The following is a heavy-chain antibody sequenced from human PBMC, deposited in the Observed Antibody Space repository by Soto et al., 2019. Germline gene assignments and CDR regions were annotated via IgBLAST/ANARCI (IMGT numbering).Heavy chain of an antibody. CDR3: ARPPDC. D-gene: IGHD2-21*02. CDR1: GFTFSSYG. CDR2: IWYDGSNK. V-gene: IGHV3-33*01. J-gene: IGHJ3*01. Sequence: QVQLVESGGGVVQPGRSLRLSCAASGFTFSSYGMHWVRQAPGKGLEWVAVIWYDGSNKYYADSVKGRFTISRDNSKNTLYLQMNSLRDEDTAVYYCARPPDCWGQGTMVTVSS.